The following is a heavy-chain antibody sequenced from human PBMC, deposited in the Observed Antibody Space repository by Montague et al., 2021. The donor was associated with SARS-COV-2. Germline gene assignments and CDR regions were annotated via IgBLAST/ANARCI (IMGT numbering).Heavy chain of an antibody. CDR2: IYYSGST. CDR1: GGSISTYY. J-gene: IGHJ4*02. Sequence: SETLSLTCTVSGGSISTYYWSWIRQPPGKGLDWIGYIYYSGSTNYNPSLKSRVTISVDTSKNQFSLKLSSVTAADTAMYYCARLRGRGYYFDYWGLGTLVTVSS. V-gene: IGHV4-59*08. CDR3: ARLRGRGYYFDY. D-gene: IGHD1-26*01.